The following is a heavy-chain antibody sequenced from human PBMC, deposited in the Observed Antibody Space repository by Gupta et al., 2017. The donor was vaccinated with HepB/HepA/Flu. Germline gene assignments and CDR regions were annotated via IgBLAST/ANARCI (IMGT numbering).Heavy chain of an antibody. J-gene: IGHJ4*02. D-gene: IGHD4/OR15-4a*01. Sequence: VQLVESGGGVVRPGGSLRLSCVTSGFTFSDYGMHWVRQAPGKGLEWVAFLWYDGSKQDYADSVKGRFTVSRDISKNTLYLQMNSLRAEDTSIYYCARGLFGNKVPFEYWGQGTLGTVSS. CDR3: ARGLFGNKVPFEY. CDR2: LWYDGSKQ. CDR1: GFTFSDYG. V-gene: IGHV3-33*01.